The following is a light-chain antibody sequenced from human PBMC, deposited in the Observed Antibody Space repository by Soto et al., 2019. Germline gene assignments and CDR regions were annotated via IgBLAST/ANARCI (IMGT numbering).Light chain of an antibody. J-gene: IGLJ1*01. Sequence: QSVLTQPASGSGSPGQSITISCTGTSSDVGGYNYVSWYQQHPGKAPKLMIYGVRNRPSGVSNRFSGSKSVNTASLTISGLQAEDEADYYCSSYTTISTYVFGTGTKVTVL. CDR1: SSDVGGYNY. CDR3: SSYTTISTYV. CDR2: GVR. V-gene: IGLV2-14*01.